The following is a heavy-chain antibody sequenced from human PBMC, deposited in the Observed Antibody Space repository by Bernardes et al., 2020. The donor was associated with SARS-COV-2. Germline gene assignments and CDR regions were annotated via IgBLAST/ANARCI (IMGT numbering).Heavy chain of an antibody. CDR3: ARGPISSIDY. Sequence: ASVKVSCKASGYTFTNYYIHWVRQAPGQGFEWMGWINPSSGVTNYAQKFQGGVTMTRDTSISTAYMELSSLRADDTAVFYCARGPISSIDYWGQGSLVTVSS. D-gene: IGHD3-10*01. J-gene: IGHJ4*02. V-gene: IGHV1-2*02. CDR2: INPSSGVT. CDR1: GYTFTNYY.